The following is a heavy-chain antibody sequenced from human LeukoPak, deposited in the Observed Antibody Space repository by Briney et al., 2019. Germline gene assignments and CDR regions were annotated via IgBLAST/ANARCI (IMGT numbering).Heavy chain of an antibody. CDR1: GGSISGYY. J-gene: IGHJ2*01. CDR2: TYHSGFT. CDR3: ARDQRCSRFDGGCDQWYFDL. D-gene: IGHD5-12*01. Sequence: PSDTLSLTRNISGGSISGYYWSWLPQPPGKELEWIGYTYHSGFTHYNPSLGSRLTIAVDTSRNQFSLKLTSATAADTAMYYCARDQRCSRFDGGCDQWYFDLWGRGTLVTVSS. V-gene: IGHV4-59*01.